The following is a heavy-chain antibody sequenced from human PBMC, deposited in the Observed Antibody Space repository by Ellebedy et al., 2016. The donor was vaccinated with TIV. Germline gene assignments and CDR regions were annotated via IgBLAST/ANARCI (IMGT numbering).Heavy chain of an antibody. Sequence: GGSLRLSCAASGFTFSSYSMNWVRQAPGKGLEWVSYISSSSTIYYADSVKGRFTISRDNAKNSLYLQMNSLRAEDTAVYYCARDHSGLWFGELAEEFDYWGQGTLVTVSS. CDR2: ISSSSTI. CDR1: GFTFSSYS. J-gene: IGHJ4*02. CDR3: ARDHSGLWFGELAEEFDY. V-gene: IGHV3-48*04. D-gene: IGHD3-10*01.